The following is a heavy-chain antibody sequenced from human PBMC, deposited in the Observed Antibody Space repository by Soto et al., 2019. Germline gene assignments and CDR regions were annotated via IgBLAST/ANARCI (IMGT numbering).Heavy chain of an antibody. J-gene: IGHJ5*02. V-gene: IGHV4-30-2*01. D-gene: IGHD3-10*01. CDR3: AREGITLAYGSGQNWFDP. CDR2: IYHSGST. CDR1: GGSISSGGYS. Sequence: QVQLQESGSGLVKPSQTLSLTCAVSGGSISSGGYSWSWIRQPPGKGLEWIGYIYHSGSTYYNPSLKSRVTISVDRSKNQFSLKLSSVTAADTAVYYCAREGITLAYGSGQNWFDPWGQGTLVTVSS.